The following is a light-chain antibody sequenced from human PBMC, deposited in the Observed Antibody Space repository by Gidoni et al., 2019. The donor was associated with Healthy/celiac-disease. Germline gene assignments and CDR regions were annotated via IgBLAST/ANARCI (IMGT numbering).Light chain of an antibody. J-gene: IGKJ5*01. V-gene: IGKV1-39*01. CDR2: AAS. Sequence: DIQMTQYPSSLSASVGDRVTITCRASQSISSYLNWYQQKPGKAPKLLIYAASSLQSGVPSRFSGSGSGTDFTLTISSLQPEDFATYYCQQRYSTPITFGQGTRLEIK. CDR3: QQRYSTPIT. CDR1: QSISSY.